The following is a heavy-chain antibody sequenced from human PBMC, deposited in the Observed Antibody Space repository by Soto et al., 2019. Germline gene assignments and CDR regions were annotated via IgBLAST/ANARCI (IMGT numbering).Heavy chain of an antibody. CDR1: GYTFTSYA. V-gene: IGHV1-3*01. CDR2: INAGNGNT. CDR3: ARKGGYGGYYFDY. D-gene: IGHD5-12*01. Sequence: GASVKVSCKASGYTFTSYAMHWVRQAPGQRLEWMGWINAGNGNTKYSQKFQGRVTITRDTSASTAYMELSSLRSEDTAVYYCARKGGYGGYYFDYWGQGTLVTVYS. J-gene: IGHJ4*02.